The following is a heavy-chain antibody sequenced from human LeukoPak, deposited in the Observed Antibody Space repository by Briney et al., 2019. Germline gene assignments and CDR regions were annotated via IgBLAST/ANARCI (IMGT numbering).Heavy chain of an antibody. V-gene: IGHV4-34*01. CDR3: AMQLERLYLYAFDI. J-gene: IGHJ3*02. Sequence: PSETLSLTCAVYGGSFSGYYWSWIRQPPGKGLEWIGEINHSGSTNYNPSLKSRVTISVDTSKNQFSLKLSSVTAADTAVYYCAMQLERLYLYAFDIWGQGTMVTVSS. CDR2: INHSGST. CDR1: GGSFSGYY. D-gene: IGHD1-1*01.